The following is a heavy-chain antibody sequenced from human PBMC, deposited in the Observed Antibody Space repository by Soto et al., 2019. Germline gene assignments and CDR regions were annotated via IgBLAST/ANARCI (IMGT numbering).Heavy chain of an antibody. CDR1: GFTFSSYA. Sequence: EVQLLESGGGLVQPGGSLRLSCAASGFTFSSYAMSWVRQAPGKGLEWVSAISGSGGSTYYADSVKGRFTISRNNSKNTLYLQMNSLRAEDTAVYYCANQGADYGDYGGHFDYWGRGTLVTVSS. CDR3: ANQGADYGDYGGHFDY. V-gene: IGHV3-23*01. CDR2: ISGSGGST. D-gene: IGHD4-17*01. J-gene: IGHJ4*02.